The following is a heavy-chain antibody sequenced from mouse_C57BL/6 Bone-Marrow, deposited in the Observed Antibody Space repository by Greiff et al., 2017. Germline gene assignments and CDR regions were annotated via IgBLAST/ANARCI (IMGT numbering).Heavy chain of an antibody. CDR2: ISDGGSYT. V-gene: IGHV5-4*03. J-gene: IGHJ3*01. CDR1: GFTFSSYA. Sequence: EVKLMESGGGLVKPGGSLKLSCAASGFTFSSYAMSWVRQTPEKRLEWVATISDGGSYTYYPANVKGRFTISRDNAKNNLYLQMSHLKSEDTAMYYCARADDGYYVGFAYWGQGTLVTVSA. D-gene: IGHD2-3*01. CDR3: ARADDGYYVGFAY.